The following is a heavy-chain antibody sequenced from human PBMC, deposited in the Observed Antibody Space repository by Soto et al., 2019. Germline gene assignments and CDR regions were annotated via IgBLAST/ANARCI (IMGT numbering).Heavy chain of an antibody. V-gene: IGHV1-18*04. D-gene: IGHD2-15*01. CDR2: IGTYNNDT. CDR1: GYTFTNFG. Sequence: ASVKVSCKASGYTFTNFGINWVRQAPGQGLEWMGWIGTYNNDTIHAQNLEGRVTTTTDTSTSTAYMELSSLRSDDTAVYFCARGRRWYGMDVWGQGTTVTVS. CDR3: ARGRRWYGMDV. J-gene: IGHJ6*02.